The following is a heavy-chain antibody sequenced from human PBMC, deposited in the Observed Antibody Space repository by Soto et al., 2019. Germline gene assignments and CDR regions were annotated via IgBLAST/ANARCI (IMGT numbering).Heavy chain of an antibody. V-gene: IGHV3-30-3*01. D-gene: IGHD3-22*01. J-gene: IGHJ4*02. Sequence: QVQLVEAGGGVVQPGRSLRLSCVASGFTFSTYAIHWVRQAPGKGLEWVAVISHDGSSKYYADSVKGRFTISRDNSKNTLYLQMNSLRAEDTAVYYCARDLGSAYPFDYWGQGTLVTVSS. CDR1: GFTFSTYA. CDR2: ISHDGSSK. CDR3: ARDLGSAYPFDY.